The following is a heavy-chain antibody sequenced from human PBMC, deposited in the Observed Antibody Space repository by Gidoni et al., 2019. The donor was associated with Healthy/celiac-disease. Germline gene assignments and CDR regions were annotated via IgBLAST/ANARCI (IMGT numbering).Heavy chain of an antibody. CDR3: ARDVVVAAYDGPGAFDI. D-gene: IGHD2-15*01. J-gene: IGHJ3*02. CDR1: GGTFSSYA. V-gene: IGHV1-69*01. Sequence: QVQLVQSGAEVKKPGSSVKVSCKASGGTFSSYAISWVRQAPGQGLEWMGGIIPIFGTANYAQKFQGRVTITADESTSTAYMELSSLRSEDTAVYYCARDVVVAAYDGPGAFDIWGQGTMVTVSS. CDR2: IIPIFGTA.